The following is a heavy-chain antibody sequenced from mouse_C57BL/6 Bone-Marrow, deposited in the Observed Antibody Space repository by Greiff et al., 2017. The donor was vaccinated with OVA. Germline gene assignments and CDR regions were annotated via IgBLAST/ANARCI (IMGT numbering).Heavy chain of an antibody. V-gene: IGHV5-15*01. Sequence: EVKLVESGGGLVQPGGSLKLSCAASGFTFSDYGMAWVRQAPRKGPEWVAFISNLAYSIYYADTVTGRFTISRENAKNTLYLEMSSLRAEDTAMYDYARETGTGAMDDWGQGTSVTVSS. D-gene: IGHD4-1*01. CDR3: ARETGTGAMDD. CDR1: GFTFSDYG. CDR2: ISNLAYSI. J-gene: IGHJ4*01.